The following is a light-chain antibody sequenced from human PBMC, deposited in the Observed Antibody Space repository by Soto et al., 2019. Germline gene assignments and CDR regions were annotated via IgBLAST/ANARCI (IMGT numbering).Light chain of an antibody. Sequence: QSVLTQPPSVSGAPGQRVTISCTGSSSNIGAGYDVHWYQQLPGRAPKLLIYGNTNRPSGVPDRFSGSKAGTSASLAITGLQAEGGADYYCLSFDSSLSVGFGGGAKLTVL. CDR1: SSNIGAGYD. J-gene: IGLJ2*01. CDR3: LSFDSSLSVG. CDR2: GNT. V-gene: IGLV1-40*01.